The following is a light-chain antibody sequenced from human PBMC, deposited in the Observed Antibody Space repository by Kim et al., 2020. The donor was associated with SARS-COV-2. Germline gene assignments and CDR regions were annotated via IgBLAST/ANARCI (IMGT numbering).Light chain of an antibody. V-gene: IGKV4-1*01. J-gene: IGKJ1*01. Sequence: STINCKSSQSVLYSSNNNNYLAWYQLRPGQPPKLLIYWASTRESGVPNRFSGSGSGTDFTLTISTLQAEDVAVYYCQQYYTTPWTFGQGTKVDIK. CDR1: QSVLYSSNNNNY. CDR2: WAS. CDR3: QQYYTTPWT.